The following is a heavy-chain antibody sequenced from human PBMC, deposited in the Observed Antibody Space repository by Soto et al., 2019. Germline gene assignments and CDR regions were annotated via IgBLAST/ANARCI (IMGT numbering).Heavy chain of an antibody. J-gene: IGHJ6*02. V-gene: IGHV6-1*01. CDR2: TYYRSKWYI. D-gene: IGHD3-16*02. Sequence: SQTLSLTCAISGDSVSGNSGAWNWIRQSPSRGLEWLGRTYYRSKWYIDYAVSVKSRITINPDTSKNQFSLRLSSVTAADTAVYYCARLGGGSDDVWGSYRYTSLNYYFGMDVWGQGTTVTVSS. CDR1: GDSVSGNSGA. CDR3: ARLGGGSDDVWGSYRYTSLNYYFGMDV.